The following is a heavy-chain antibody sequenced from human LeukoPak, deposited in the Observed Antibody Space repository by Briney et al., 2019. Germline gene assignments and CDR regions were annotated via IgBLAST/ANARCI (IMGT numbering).Heavy chain of an antibody. V-gene: IGHV1-8*01. CDR1: GYTFTSYD. D-gene: IGHD2-2*01. Sequence: ASVKVSCKASGYTFTSYDINWVRQAPGQGLEWMGWMNPNSGNTGYAQKFQGRVTMTRNTSISTAYMELSSLRSEDTAVYYCARGVPAAWGYYYYGMDVWGQGTTVTVSS. J-gene: IGHJ6*02. CDR2: MNPNSGNT. CDR3: ARGVPAAWGYYYYGMDV.